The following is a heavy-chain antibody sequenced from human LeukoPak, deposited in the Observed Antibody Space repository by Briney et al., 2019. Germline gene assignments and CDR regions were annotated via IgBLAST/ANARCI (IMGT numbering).Heavy chain of an antibody. D-gene: IGHD3-3*01. V-gene: IGHV3-23*01. CDR3: AKGGRSFDFWSGYLALFDY. CDR1: GFTFEDYG. J-gene: IGHJ4*02. CDR2: ISGSGGST. Sequence: GGSLRLSCVGSGFTFEDYGMSWVRQAPGKGLEWVSAISGSGGSTYYADSVKGRFTISRDNSKNTLYLQMNSLRAEDTAVYYCAKGGRSFDFWSGYLALFDYWGQGTLVTVSS.